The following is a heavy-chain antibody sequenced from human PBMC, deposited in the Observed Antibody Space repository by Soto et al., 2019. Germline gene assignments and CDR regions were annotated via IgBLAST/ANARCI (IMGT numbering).Heavy chain of an antibody. Sequence: SETLSLTCAVYGGSFSGYYWSWIRQPPGKGLEWIGEINHSGSTNYNPSLKSRVTISVDTSKNQFSLKLSSVTAADTAVYYCARGGLPGRKAFDPWGQGTLVTVS. D-gene: IGHD7-27*01. V-gene: IGHV4-34*01. CDR1: GGSFSGYY. CDR3: ARGGLPGRKAFDP. CDR2: INHSGST. J-gene: IGHJ5*02.